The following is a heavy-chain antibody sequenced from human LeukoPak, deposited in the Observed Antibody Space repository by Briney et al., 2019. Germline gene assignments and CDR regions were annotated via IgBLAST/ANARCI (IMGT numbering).Heavy chain of an antibody. Sequence: SETLSLTCTVSGGSISSGAYYWSWIRQPPGKGLEWIGYIYYSGSTNYNPSLKSRVTISVDTSKNQFSLKLSSVTAADTAVYYCARRMVRGAVDYWGQGTLVTVSS. J-gene: IGHJ4*02. CDR3: ARRMVRGAVDY. V-gene: IGHV4-61*08. CDR1: GGSISSGAYY. D-gene: IGHD3-10*01. CDR2: IYYSGST.